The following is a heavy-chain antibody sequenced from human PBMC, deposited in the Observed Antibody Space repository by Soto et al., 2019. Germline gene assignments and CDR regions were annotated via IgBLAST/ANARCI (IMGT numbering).Heavy chain of an antibody. CDR1: GYKVSTWHNFTSYW. CDR3: ARADGESIIPLSYYYYGMDV. CDR2: IYPGDSDT. Sequence: PGESLKISCMGSGYKVSTWHNFTSYWIAWVRQMPGEGLEWMGIIYPGDSDTRYSPSFQGQVTISADKSINSVYLQWSSLKASETAMYYCARADGESIIPLSYYYYGMDVWGQGTTVTVSS. V-gene: IGHV5-51*01. D-gene: IGHD3-10*01. J-gene: IGHJ6*02.